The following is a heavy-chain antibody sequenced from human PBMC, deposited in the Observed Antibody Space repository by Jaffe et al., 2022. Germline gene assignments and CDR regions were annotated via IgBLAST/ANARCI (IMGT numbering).Heavy chain of an antibody. D-gene: IGHD6-13*01. CDR3: AKGHSSWYPDWFDP. Sequence: QVQLVESGGGVVQPGGSLRLSCAASGFTFSSYGMHWVRQAPGKGLEWVAFIRYDGSNKYYADSVKGRFTISRDNSKNTLYLQMNSLRAEDTAVYYCAKGHSSWYPDWFDPWGQGTLVTVSS. CDR1: GFTFSSYG. V-gene: IGHV3-30*02. J-gene: IGHJ5*02. CDR2: IRYDGSNK.